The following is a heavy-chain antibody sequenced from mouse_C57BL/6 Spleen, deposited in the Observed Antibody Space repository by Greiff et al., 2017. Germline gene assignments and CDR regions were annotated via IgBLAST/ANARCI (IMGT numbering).Heavy chain of an antibody. CDR2: IHPNSGST. Sequence: VQLQQSGAELVKPGASVKLSCKASGYTFTSYWMHWVKQRPGQGLEWIGMIHPNSGSTNYNEKFKSKATLTVDKSSSTAYMQLSSLTSEDSAVYYCARRDYNWYFDVWGTGTTVTVSS. D-gene: IGHD2-4*01. V-gene: IGHV1-64*01. CDR3: ARRDYNWYFDV. CDR1: GYTFTSYW. J-gene: IGHJ1*03.